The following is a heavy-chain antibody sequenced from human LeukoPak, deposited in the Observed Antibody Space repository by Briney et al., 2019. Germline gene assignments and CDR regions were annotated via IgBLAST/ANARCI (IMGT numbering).Heavy chain of an antibody. CDR3: ARVGIVVVPAASPGVD. CDR1: GFTFSSYE. CDR2: ISSSGSTI. V-gene: IGHV3-48*03. J-gene: IGHJ4*02. Sequence: GGSLRPSCAASGFTFSSYEMNWVRQAPGKGLEWVSYISSSGSTIYYADSVKGRFTISRDNAKNSLYLQMNSLRAEDTAVYYCARVGIVVVPAASPGVDWSQGTLVTVSS. D-gene: IGHD2-2*01.